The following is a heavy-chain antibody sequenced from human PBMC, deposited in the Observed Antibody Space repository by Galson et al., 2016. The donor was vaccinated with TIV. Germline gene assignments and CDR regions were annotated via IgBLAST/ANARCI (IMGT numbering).Heavy chain of an antibody. J-gene: IGHJ6*03. Sequence: SEPLSLTCAVYGGSVSGYYWSWIRQSPEKGLEWMGEINHWGSTNYNPSLKSRVTVSIDMSKNQFSLRLTSLTAADTAVYYCARVQWGSSLVHYYYHLDVWGKGITVTVSS. CDR1: GGSVSGYY. D-gene: IGHD6-6*01. V-gene: IGHV4-34*01. CDR3: ARVQWGSSLVHYYYHLDV. CDR2: INHWGST.